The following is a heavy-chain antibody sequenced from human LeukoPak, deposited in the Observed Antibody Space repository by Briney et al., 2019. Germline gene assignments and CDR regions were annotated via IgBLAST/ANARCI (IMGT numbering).Heavy chain of an antibody. CDR1: GFTLSSYT. V-gene: IGHV3-48*01. Sequence: GGSLRLSCAASGFTLSSYTMNWVRQAPGKGLEWVSYISSSGSTIYYADSVKGRFTISRDNAKNSLYLQMNSLRAEDTAVYYCARPVATVTTPGFDYWGQGTLVTVSS. CDR2: ISSSGSTI. D-gene: IGHD4-11*01. CDR3: ARPVATVTTPGFDY. J-gene: IGHJ4*02.